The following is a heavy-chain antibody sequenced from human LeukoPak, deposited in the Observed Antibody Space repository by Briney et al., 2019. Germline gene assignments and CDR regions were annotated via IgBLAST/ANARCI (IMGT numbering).Heavy chain of an antibody. CDR2: IVGSDGSI. Sequence: GGSVRLSCAASGFTFSTYAMSWVRQAPGKGLEWVSGIVGSDGSIYYADSEKGRFTISRDNTKSTLYLQMNSLRAEDTAVYYCAKDRQPDNGWDLDYWGQGTLVTVST. CDR1: GFTFSTYA. J-gene: IGHJ4*02. CDR3: AKDRQPDNGWDLDY. V-gene: IGHV3-23*01. D-gene: IGHD6-19*01.